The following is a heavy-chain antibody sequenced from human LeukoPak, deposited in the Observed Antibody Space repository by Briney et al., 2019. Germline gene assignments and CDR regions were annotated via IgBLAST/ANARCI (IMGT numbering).Heavy chain of an antibody. CDR2: IKQDGSEK. V-gene: IGHV3-7*01. CDR1: GFTFSSYW. D-gene: IGHD2-8*01. CDR3: ATQDEDCTNGVCYKPSYAYYYYMDV. Sequence: PGGSLRLSCAASGFTFSSYWMSWVRQAPGKGLEWVANIKQDGSEKYYVDSVKGRFTIPRDNAKNSLYLQMNSLRAEDTAVYYCATQDEDCTNGVCYKPSYAYYYYMDVWGNGTTVTVSS. J-gene: IGHJ6*03.